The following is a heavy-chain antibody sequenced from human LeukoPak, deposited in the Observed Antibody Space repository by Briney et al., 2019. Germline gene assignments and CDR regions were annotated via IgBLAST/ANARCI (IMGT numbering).Heavy chain of an antibody. Sequence: GGSLRLSCAASGFTFSSYAMSWVRQAPGKGLEWVSAISGSGGSTYYADSVKGRFTISRDNSKNTLYLQMNSLRAEDTAVYYCPKKGSGMDCSSTRCSYYYYGMDVWGQGTTVTVSS. J-gene: IGHJ6*02. CDR3: PKKGSGMDCSSTRCSYYYYGMDV. V-gene: IGHV3-23*01. CDR2: ISGSGGST. D-gene: IGHD2-2*01. CDR1: GFTFSSYA.